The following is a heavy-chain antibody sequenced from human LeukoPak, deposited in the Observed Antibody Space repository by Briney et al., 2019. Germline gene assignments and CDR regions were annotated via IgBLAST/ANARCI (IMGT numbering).Heavy chain of an antibody. CDR1: GGSFRGYY. CDR2: INHSGST. CDR3: ARPRTIFDAFDI. Sequence: PSETLSLTCAVYGGSFRGYYWSWIRQPPGKGLEWIGEINHSGSTNYNPSLKSRVTISVDTSKNQFSLKLSSVTAADTAVYYCARPRTIFDAFDIWGQGTMVTVSS. V-gene: IGHV4-34*01. J-gene: IGHJ3*02. D-gene: IGHD3-3*01.